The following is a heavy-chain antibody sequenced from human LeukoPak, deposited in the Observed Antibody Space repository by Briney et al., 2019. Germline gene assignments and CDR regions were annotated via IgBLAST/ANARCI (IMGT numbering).Heavy chain of an antibody. J-gene: IGHJ4*02. V-gene: IGHV3-74*01. D-gene: IGHD6-6*01. CDR1: GFSFSGYW. Sequence: GGSLRLSCTASGFSFSGYWMHWARQLPGKGLVWVSRISPTGSTTSYADSVKGRFTVSRDNAKNTLYLQVNNLRAEDTAVYYCARGPNSNWSGLDFWGQGALLTVSS. CDR3: ARGPNSNWSGLDF. CDR2: ISPTGSTT.